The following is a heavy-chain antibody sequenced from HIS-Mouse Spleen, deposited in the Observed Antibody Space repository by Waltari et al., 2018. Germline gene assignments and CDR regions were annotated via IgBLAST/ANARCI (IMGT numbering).Heavy chain of an antibody. D-gene: IGHD3-10*01. CDR2: INHSGST. Sequence: QVQLQQWGAGLLKPSETLSLTCAVYGGSFSGYYWSWIRQPPGKGLEWIGEINHSGSTNYNPYLNSRVTISVDTSKNQFSLKLSSVTAADTAVYYCARRRIGYYFDYWGQGTLVTVSS. CDR3: ARRRIGYYFDY. V-gene: IGHV4-34*01. CDR1: GGSFSGYY. J-gene: IGHJ4*02.